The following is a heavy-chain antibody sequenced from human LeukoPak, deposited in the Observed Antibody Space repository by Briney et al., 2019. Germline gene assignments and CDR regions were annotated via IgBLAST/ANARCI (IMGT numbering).Heavy chain of an antibody. Sequence: PSETLSLTCTVSGGSISSSSYYWGWIRQPPGKGLEWIGSIYYSGSTYYNPSLKSRVTISVETSKNQFSLKLSSVTAADTAVHYCARDGRFPPEVLPRYFDYWGQGTLVTVSS. V-gene: IGHV4-39*07. D-gene: IGHD1-26*01. CDR2: IYYSGST. CDR3: ARDGRFPPEVLPRYFDY. CDR1: GGSISSSSYY. J-gene: IGHJ4*02.